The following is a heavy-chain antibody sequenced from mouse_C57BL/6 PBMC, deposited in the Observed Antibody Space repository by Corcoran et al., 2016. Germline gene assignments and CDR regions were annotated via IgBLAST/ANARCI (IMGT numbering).Heavy chain of an antibody. J-gene: IGHJ4*01. Sequence: QIQLVQSGPELKKPGETVKISCKASGYTFTTYGMSWVKQAPGKGLKWMGWINTYSGVPTYADDFKGRFAFSLETSASTAYLQINNLKNEDTATYFCASYGSSYMDYWGQGTSVTVSS. V-gene: IGHV9-3*01. CDR1: GYTFTTYG. D-gene: IGHD1-1*01. CDR2: INTYSGVP. CDR3: ASYGSSYMDY.